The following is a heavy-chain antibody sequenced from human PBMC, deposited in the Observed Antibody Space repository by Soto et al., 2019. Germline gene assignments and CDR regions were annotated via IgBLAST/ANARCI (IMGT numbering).Heavy chain of an antibody. CDR1: GGTFSSYA. CDR3: ARDQGTYYYGSGSYSSDY. Sequence: QVQLVQSGAEVKKPGSSVKVSCKASGGTFSSYAISWVRQAPGQGLEWMGGIIPIFGTANYAQKFQGRVRITADDYTSTAFMELSSLRSEDTAVYYCARDQGTYYYGSGSYSSDYWGQGTLVTVSS. D-gene: IGHD3-10*01. CDR2: IIPIFGTA. J-gene: IGHJ4*02. V-gene: IGHV1-69*12.